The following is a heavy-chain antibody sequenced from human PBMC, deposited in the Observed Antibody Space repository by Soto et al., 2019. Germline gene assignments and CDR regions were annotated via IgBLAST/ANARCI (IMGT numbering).Heavy chain of an antibody. V-gene: IGHV1-2*02. J-gene: IGHJ6*02. D-gene: IGHD3-3*01. CDR1: GGTFRSYA. Sequence: ASVKVSCKASGGTFRSYAISWVRQAPGQGLEWMGWINPNSGGTNYAQKFQGRVTMTRDTSISTAYMELSRLRSDDTAVYYCARGVEPTYYDFWSGPLYGMGVWGQGTTVTVSS. CDR2: INPNSGGT. CDR3: ARGVEPTYYDFWSGPLYGMGV.